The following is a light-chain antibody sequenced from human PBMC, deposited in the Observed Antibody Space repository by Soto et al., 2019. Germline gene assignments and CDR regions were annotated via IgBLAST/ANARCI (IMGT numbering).Light chain of an antibody. Sequence: EIVLTQCPATLSLSPGERATLSCRASQSVSSYLAWYQQKPGQAPRLLIYDASNRATGIPARFSGSGSGTDFTLTISSLEPEDSAVYYCQQRSNWPPTFGQGTKLEIK. CDR2: DAS. V-gene: IGKV3-11*01. CDR1: QSVSSY. J-gene: IGKJ2*01. CDR3: QQRSNWPPT.